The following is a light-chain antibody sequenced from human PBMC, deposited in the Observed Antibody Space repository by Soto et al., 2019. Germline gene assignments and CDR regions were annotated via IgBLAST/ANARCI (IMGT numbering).Light chain of an antibody. V-gene: IGKV3-11*01. CDR2: DAS. J-gene: IGKJ1*01. CDR3: HQRSNWPPWT. Sequence: EFVLTQSPGTLSLSPGESATLSCRASQSVSSSYVAWYQQKPGQAPRLLIYDASNRATGIPARFSGSGSGTDFTLNISSLEPEDFAVYYCHQRSNWPPWTFGQGTQVNIK. CDR1: QSVSSSY.